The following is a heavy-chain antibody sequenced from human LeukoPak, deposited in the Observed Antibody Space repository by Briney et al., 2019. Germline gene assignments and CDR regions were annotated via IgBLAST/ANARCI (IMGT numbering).Heavy chain of an antibody. D-gene: IGHD1-7*01. V-gene: IGHV4-31*03. CDR3: ATWNYLDAFDI. Sequence: PSETLSLTCSVSGDSISGGYYWGWIRQHPGKGLEWIGYIYCSGSTYYNPSLKSRVTISVDTSKNQFSLKLSSVTAADTAVYYCATWNYLDAFDIWGQGTMVTVSS. J-gene: IGHJ3*02. CDR2: IYCSGST. CDR1: GDSISGGYY.